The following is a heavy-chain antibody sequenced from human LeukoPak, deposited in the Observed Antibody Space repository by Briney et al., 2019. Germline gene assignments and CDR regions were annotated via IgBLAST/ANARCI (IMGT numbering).Heavy chain of an antibody. V-gene: IGHV1-2*02. CDR2: MNPNSGGT. Sequence: GASVKVSCKASGYTFTSYDINWVRQATGQGLEWMGWMNPNSGGTNYAKKFQGRVTMTRDTSISTAYMELSRLRSDDTAVYYCARVAGIRHGAPSYWGQGTLVTVSS. J-gene: IGHJ4*02. D-gene: IGHD1-26*01. CDR3: ARVAGIRHGAPSY. CDR1: GYTFTSYD.